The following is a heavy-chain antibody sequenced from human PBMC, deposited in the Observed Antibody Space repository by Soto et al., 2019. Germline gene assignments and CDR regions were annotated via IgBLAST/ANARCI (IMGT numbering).Heavy chain of an antibody. J-gene: IGHJ4*02. CDR3: ARAELRYFDWLFGWYYFDY. V-gene: IGHV1-3*01. D-gene: IGHD3-9*01. CDR1: GYTFTSYD. CDR2: INAGNGNT. Sequence: GASVKVSCKASGYTFTSYDINWVRQAPGQRLEWMGWINAGNGNTKYSQKFQGRVTITRDTSASTAYMELSSLRSEDTAVYYCARAELRYFDWLFGWYYFDYWGQGTLVTVSS.